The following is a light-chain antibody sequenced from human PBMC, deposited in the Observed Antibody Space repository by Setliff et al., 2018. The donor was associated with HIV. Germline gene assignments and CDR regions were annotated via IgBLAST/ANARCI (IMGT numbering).Light chain of an antibody. CDR3: SSYTGKSTNTYV. J-gene: IGLJ1*01. V-gene: IGLV1-47*01. CDR1: ASNIGNNY. CDR2: RNN. Sequence: QSVLTQPPSASGTPGQRVTLSCSGSASNIGNNYVYWYHQVPGAAPKLLIYRNNKRPSAGVPDRFSGSKSGTSASLAISGLLAEDEADYYCSSYTGKSTNTYVFGTGTKVTVL.